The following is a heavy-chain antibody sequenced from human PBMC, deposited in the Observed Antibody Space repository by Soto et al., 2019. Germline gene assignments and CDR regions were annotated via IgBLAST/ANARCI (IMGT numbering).Heavy chain of an antibody. CDR2: ITAYNGDT. CDR3: AREEIVATILDPNNYSGGMDI. D-gene: IGHD5-12*01. J-gene: IGHJ6*02. V-gene: IGHV1-18*04. Sequence: IQLVQSGPEMKKPGASVKVSCKASGYTFTGYGISWVRQAPGQGLEWMGWITAYNGDTRYAQKFQGRVTMTTAAYTTTAFMELRSLRSDDTAVYYCAREEIVATILDPNNYSGGMDIWGQGTKVTVSS. CDR1: GYTFTGYG.